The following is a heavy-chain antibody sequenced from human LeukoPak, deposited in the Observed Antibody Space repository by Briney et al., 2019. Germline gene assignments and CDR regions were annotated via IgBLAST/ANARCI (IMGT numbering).Heavy chain of an antibody. V-gene: IGHV4-59*01. CDR3: ARRTPYIAAGGFDP. CDR1: GGSISSYY. J-gene: IGHJ5*02. CDR2: IYYSGST. D-gene: IGHD6-13*01. Sequence: SETLSLTCTVSGGSISSYYWSWIRQPPGKGLEWIGYIYYSGSTNYNPSLKSRVTISVDTSKNQFSLKLSSVTAADTAVYYCARRTPYIAAGGFDPWGQGTLVTVSS.